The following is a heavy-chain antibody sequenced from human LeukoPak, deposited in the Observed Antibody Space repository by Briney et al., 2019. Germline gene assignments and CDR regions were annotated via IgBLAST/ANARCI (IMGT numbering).Heavy chain of an antibody. Sequence: NPSETLSLTCAVYGGSFSGYYWSWIRQPPGKGLEWIGEINHSGSTNYNPSLKSRVTISVDTSKNQFSLKLSSVTAADTAVYYCARVRGLLLWFGELLYPNWFDPWGQGTLVTDSS. D-gene: IGHD3-10*01. J-gene: IGHJ5*02. CDR3: ARVRGLLLWFGELLYPNWFDP. V-gene: IGHV4-34*01. CDR2: INHSGST. CDR1: GGSFSGYY.